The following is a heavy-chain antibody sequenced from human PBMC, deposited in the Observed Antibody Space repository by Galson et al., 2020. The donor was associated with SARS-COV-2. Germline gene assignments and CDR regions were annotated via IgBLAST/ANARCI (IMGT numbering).Heavy chain of an antibody. D-gene: IGHD4-4*01. CDR3: VRDLSTVQYYLPDY. V-gene: IGHV3-30*01. J-gene: IGHJ4*02. CDR2: ISSDGHSK. Sequence: GGSLRLSCAASGFTFSTYAMHWVRQAPGKGLEWVALISSDGHSKFYADSVKGRFTISRDNSKNTLYLQMDSLRAEDKAVNYCVRDLSTVQYYLPDYWGQGTLVTVSS. CDR1: GFTFSTYA.